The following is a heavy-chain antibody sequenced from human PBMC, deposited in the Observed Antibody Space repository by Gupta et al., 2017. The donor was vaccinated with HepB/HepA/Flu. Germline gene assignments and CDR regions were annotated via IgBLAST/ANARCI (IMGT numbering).Heavy chain of an antibody. CDR1: GGTFSSYA. CDR3: ARVPENDYSNYRWYFDL. Sequence: QVQLVQSGAEVKKPGSSVKVSCKASGGTFSSYAISWVRQAPGQGLEWMGGIIPIFGTANYAQKFQGRVTITADESTSTAYMELSSLRSEDTAVYYCARVPENDYSNYRWYFDLWGRGTLVTVSS. V-gene: IGHV1-69*01. CDR2: IIPIFGTA. D-gene: IGHD4-11*01. J-gene: IGHJ2*01.